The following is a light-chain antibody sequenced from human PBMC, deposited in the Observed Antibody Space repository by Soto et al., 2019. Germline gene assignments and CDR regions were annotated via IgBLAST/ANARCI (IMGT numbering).Light chain of an antibody. Sequence: AIRMTQSPSSLSASTGDRVTITCRASQGISSYLAWYQQKPGKAPKLLIYAASTLQSGVPSRFSGSGSGTDFTLTISCLQSEDFATDYCQQYYSYPPYTVGQGTKLEIK. J-gene: IGKJ2*01. CDR2: AAS. CDR1: QGISSY. V-gene: IGKV1-8*01. CDR3: QQYYSYPPYT.